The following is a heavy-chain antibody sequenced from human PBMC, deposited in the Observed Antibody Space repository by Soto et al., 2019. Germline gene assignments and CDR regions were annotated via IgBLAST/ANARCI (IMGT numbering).Heavy chain of an antibody. CDR1: GFTFSSYA. J-gene: IGHJ4*02. D-gene: IGHD6-13*01. CDR3: AKPWPPKNRIAAAGTPVGY. CDR2: ISGSGGST. V-gene: IGHV3-23*01. Sequence: PGGSLRLSCAASGFTFSSYAMSWVRQAPGKGLEWVSAISGSGGSTYYADSVKGRFTISRDNSKNTLYLQMNSLRAEDTAVYYCAKPWPPKNRIAAAGTPVGYWGQGTLVTVSS.